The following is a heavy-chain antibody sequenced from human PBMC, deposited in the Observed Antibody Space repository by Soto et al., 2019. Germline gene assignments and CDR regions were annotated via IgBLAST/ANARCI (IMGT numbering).Heavy chain of an antibody. Sequence: PSEPLSLTCTVSGGSISSYYWSWIRQPPGKGLEWIGYIYYSGSTNYNPSLKSRVTISVDTSKDQFSLKLSSVTAADTAVYYCARVDSSGFDYWGQGTLVTVSS. CDR1: GGSISSYY. CDR3: ARVDSSGFDY. D-gene: IGHD6-19*01. J-gene: IGHJ4*02. V-gene: IGHV4-59*01. CDR2: IYYSGST.